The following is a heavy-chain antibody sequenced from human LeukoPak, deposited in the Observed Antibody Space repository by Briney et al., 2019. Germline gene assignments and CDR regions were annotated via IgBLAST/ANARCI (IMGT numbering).Heavy chain of an antibody. D-gene: IGHD3-22*01. Sequence: SETLSLTCTVSGFLISGSHYYWAWIRQPPGKGLEWIGMINYSGNRYYNPTLWSLVTISVDTSTKQFYLNVNSMTAADTAVYYCARGYDYWGQGTLVAVSS. CDR2: INYSGNR. J-gene: IGHJ4*02. CDR3: ARGYDY. CDR1: GFLISGSHYY. V-gene: IGHV4-39*01.